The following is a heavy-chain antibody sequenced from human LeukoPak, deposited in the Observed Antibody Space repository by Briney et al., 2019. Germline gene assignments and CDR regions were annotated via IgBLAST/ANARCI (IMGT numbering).Heavy chain of an antibody. CDR1: GFTFSSYA. Sequence: GGSLRLSCAASGFTFSSYAMSWVRQAPGKGLEWVSAISGSGGSTYCADSVKGRFTISRDNSKNTLYLQMNSLRAEDTAVYYCAKCVDDFYYYGMDVWGKGTTVTVSS. CDR3: AKCVDDFYYYGMDV. CDR2: ISGSGGST. J-gene: IGHJ6*04. V-gene: IGHV3-23*01.